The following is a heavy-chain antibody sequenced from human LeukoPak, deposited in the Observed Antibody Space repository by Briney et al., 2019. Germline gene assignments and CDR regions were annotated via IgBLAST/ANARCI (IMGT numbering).Heavy chain of an antibody. V-gene: IGHV4-61*02. CDR2: IYASGST. J-gene: IGHJ5*02. D-gene: IGHD6-19*01. Sequence: SQTLSLTCTVSGDPIRSDSYYWHWLRQPAGKGLDWIGRIYASGSTNYNPSLKSRVTISLDTSRNRFSLNLSSVTATDTAVYFCARDRSSGWLNWFDPWGQGTLVTVSP. CDR3: ARDRSSGWLNWFDP. CDR1: GDPIRSDSYY.